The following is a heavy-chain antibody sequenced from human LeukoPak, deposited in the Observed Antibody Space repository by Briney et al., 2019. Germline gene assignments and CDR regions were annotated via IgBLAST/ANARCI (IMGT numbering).Heavy chain of an antibody. CDR3: ARGHFGVVLDY. V-gene: IGHV3-21*01. CDR2: IRGDSTET. Sequence: GGSLRLSCEGSGFTFSSYSMIWVRQAPGKGLEWVSSIRGDSTETRHADSLMGRFTISRDNAKKTLYLQMNSLRAEDTAVYYCARGHFGVVLDYWGQGTLVTVSS. D-gene: IGHD3-3*01. CDR1: GFTFSSYS. J-gene: IGHJ4*02.